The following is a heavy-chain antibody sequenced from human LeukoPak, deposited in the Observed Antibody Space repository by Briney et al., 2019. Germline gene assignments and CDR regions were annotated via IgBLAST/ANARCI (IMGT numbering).Heavy chain of an antibody. V-gene: IGHV3-48*01. J-gene: IGHJ4*02. CDR2: ISSSSSTI. CDR3: ARDGSGWSSWGY. D-gene: IGHD6-19*01. Sequence: GGSLRLSCAASGFTFSSYSMNWVCQAPGKGLEWISYISSSSSTIYYADPVKGRFTISRDNAKNSLYLQMNSLRAEDTAVYYCARDGSGWSSWGYWGQGTLVTVSS. CDR1: GFTFSSYS.